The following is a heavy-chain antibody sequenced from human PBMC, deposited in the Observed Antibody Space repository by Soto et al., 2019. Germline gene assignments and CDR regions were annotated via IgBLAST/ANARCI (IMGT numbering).Heavy chain of an antibody. CDR1: GSSISVHSYS. V-gene: IGHV4-39*01. Sequence: SETVSLTCTVSGSSISVHSYSWNCTRRPPGKGLEWIGSSYHSGTTYFNPSLTSRATISVHTSKNQFSLRLTSLTAADTPLYYATKRYNWNDNYFDAWGRGAMVTLSS. CDR3: TKRYNWNDNYFDA. J-gene: IGHJ5*02. CDR2: SYHSGTT. D-gene: IGHD1-20*01.